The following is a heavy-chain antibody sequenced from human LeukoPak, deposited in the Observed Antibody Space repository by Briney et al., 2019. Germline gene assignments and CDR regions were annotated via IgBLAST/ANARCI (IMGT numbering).Heavy chain of an antibody. CDR3: ARKYSGYDPSDY. V-gene: IGHV3-21*01. CDR1: GFTFSSYN. J-gene: IGHJ4*02. CDR2: ISTSGIYI. Sequence: GGSLRLSCAASGFTFSSYNMNWVRQAPGKGLEWVSSISTSGIYIYYADSLKGRFTISRDNAKNSLYLQMNSLRAEDTAVHYCARKYSGYDPSDYWGQGTLVTVPS. D-gene: IGHD5-12*01.